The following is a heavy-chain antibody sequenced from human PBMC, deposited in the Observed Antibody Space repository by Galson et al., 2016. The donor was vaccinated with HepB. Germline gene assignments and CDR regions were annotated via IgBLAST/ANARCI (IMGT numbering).Heavy chain of an antibody. D-gene: IGHD3-3*01. CDR2: ISSSSSYI. V-gene: IGHV3-21*01. Sequence: LRLSCAASGFTFSSYSMNWVRQAPGKGLEWVSSISSSSSYIYYADSVKGRFTISRDNAKNSLYLQMNSLRAEDTAVYYCARAKRLLRFLEWPYYYYGMDVWGQGTTVTVSS. J-gene: IGHJ6*02. CDR1: GFTFSSYS. CDR3: ARAKRLLRFLEWPYYYYGMDV.